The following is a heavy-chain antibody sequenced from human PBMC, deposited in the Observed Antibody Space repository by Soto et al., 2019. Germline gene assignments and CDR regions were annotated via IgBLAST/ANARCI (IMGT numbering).Heavy chain of an antibody. V-gene: IGHV4-59*08. Sequence: SETLSLTCTVSGGSISSYYWSWIRQPPGKGLEWIGYIYYSGSTNYNPSLKSRVTISVDTSKNQFSLKLSSVTAADTAVYYCARHITIFGVVIKSGSWFDPWGQGTLVTVSS. J-gene: IGHJ5*02. CDR1: GGSISSYY. CDR2: IYYSGST. CDR3: ARHITIFGVVIKSGSWFDP. D-gene: IGHD3-3*01.